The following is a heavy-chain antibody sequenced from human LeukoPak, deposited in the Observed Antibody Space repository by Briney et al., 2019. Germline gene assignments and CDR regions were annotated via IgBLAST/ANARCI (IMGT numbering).Heavy chain of an antibody. J-gene: IGHJ4*02. V-gene: IGHV3-23*01. D-gene: IGHD4-17*01. Sequence: PGGSLRLSCAASGFTFSSYAMSWVRQAPGKGLEWVSAISGRGGSTYYADSVKGRFTISRDNSKNTLYLQMNSLRAEDTAVYYCARDWRGDYGDYLVDYWGQGTLVTVSS. CDR2: ISGRGGST. CDR1: GFTFSSYA. CDR3: ARDWRGDYGDYLVDY.